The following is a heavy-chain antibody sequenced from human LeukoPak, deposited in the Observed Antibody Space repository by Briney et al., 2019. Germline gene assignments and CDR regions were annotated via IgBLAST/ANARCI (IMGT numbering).Heavy chain of an antibody. V-gene: IGHV3-30*02. D-gene: IGHD3-10*01. CDR1: GFTFSSYG. J-gene: IGHJ4*02. CDR3: AKEGYYGSGSDY. CDR2: IRYDGSNK. Sequence: GGSLRLSCAASGFTFSSYGMHWVRQAPGKGLEWVAFIRYDGSNKYNADSVKGRFTISRDNSKNTLYLQMNSLRAEDTAVYYCAKEGYYGSGSDYWGQGTLVTVSS.